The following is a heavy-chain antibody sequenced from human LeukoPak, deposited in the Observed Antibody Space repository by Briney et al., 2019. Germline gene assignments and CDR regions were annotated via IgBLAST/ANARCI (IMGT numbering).Heavy chain of an antibody. Sequence: PGGSLRLSCAASGFTFSSYWMSWVRQAPGKGLEWVANIKQDGSEKYYVDSVKGRFTISRDNAKNSLYLQMNSLRAEDTAVHYCARRGIVSSSWFDYWGQGTLVTVSS. V-gene: IGHV3-7*01. J-gene: IGHJ4*02. CDR2: IKQDGSEK. D-gene: IGHD6-13*01. CDR1: GFTFSSYW. CDR3: ARRGIVSSSWFDY.